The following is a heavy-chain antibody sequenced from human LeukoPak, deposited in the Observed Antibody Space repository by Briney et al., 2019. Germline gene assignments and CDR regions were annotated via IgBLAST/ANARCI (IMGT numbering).Heavy chain of an antibody. CDR3: ARQLRSGSSWYFDH. CDR1: GGSVTSHY. CDR2: VSSSGGT. Sequence: KPSETLSLTCTVSGGSVTSHYWSWIRLPPENRLEWIGFVSSSGGTNYHPSLGSRLTMSLGTSKNQVSLSLSSVTAADTAVYYCARQLRSGSSWYFDHWGQGTLVTVSS. J-gene: IGHJ4*02. D-gene: IGHD6-13*01. V-gene: IGHV4-59*08.